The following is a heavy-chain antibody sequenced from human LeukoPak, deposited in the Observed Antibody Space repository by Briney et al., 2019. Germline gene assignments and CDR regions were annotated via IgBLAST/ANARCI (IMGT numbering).Heavy chain of an antibody. V-gene: IGHV3-53*01. CDR3: AREGHSSGSLGDY. D-gene: IGHD6-19*01. CDR2: IYSGGST. CDR1: GFTVSSNY. J-gene: IGHJ4*02. Sequence: GGSPRLSCAASGFTVSSNYMSWGRQAPGKGLEGVSVIYSGGSTYYADSVKGRFTISRDNSKNTLYLQMNSLRAEDTAVYFCAREGHSSGSLGDYWGQGILVTVSS.